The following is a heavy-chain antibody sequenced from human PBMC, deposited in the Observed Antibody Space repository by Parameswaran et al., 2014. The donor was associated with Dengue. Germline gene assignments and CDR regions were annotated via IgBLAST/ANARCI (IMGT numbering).Heavy chain of an antibody. Sequence: VRQAPGQGLEWMGWINTNTGNPTYAQGFTGRFVFSLDTSVSTAYLQISSLKAEDTAVYYCARDYDFWSGPRGWFDPWGQGTLVTVSS. CDR2: INTNTGNP. J-gene: IGHJ5*02. V-gene: IGHV7-4-1*02. D-gene: IGHD3-3*01. CDR3: ARDYDFWSGPRGWFDP.